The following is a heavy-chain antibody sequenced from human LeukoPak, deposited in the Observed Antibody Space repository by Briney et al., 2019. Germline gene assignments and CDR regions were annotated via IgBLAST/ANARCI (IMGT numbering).Heavy chain of an antibody. Sequence: GESLKISCKGSGYSFTSYWIGWVRQMPGKGLEWMGIIYPGDSDTRYSPYFQGQVTISADKSISTAYLQWSSLMASDTAMYYCARVSYYYDSSGSLSYYYYGMDVWGQGTTVTVSS. CDR3: ARVSYYYDSSGSLSYYYYGMDV. CDR1: GYSFTSYW. V-gene: IGHV5-51*01. D-gene: IGHD3-22*01. CDR2: IYPGDSDT. J-gene: IGHJ6*02.